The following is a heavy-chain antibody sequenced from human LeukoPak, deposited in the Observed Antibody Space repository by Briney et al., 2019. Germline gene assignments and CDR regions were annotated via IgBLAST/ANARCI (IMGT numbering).Heavy chain of an antibody. CDR3: AGLEGRYSTDWFYFFEY. Sequence: SETLSLTCIVSGGSISSLNLWSWLRQPPGKGLEWIGEMYLGGTTNFNPSLKSRVTILIDKSKNQLSLQLTSVTAADTAVYYCAGLEGRYSTDWFYFFEYWGQGALVTVSS. V-gene: IGHV4-4*02. D-gene: IGHD6-19*01. CDR2: MYLGGTT. J-gene: IGHJ4*02. CDR1: GGSISSLNL.